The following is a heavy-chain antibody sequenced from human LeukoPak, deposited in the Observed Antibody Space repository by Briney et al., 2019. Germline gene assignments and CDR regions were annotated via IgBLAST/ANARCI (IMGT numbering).Heavy chain of an antibody. CDR3: ARSEHSSSSFDY. CDR2: ISSSSTHI. D-gene: IGHD6-6*01. J-gene: IGHJ4*02. CDR1: GFTFSSYE. Sequence: GGSLRLSCAASGFTFSSYEMNWVRQAPGKGLEWVSYISSSSTHIYYADSVKGRFTISRDNARNSLYLQMSSLRAEDTAIYYCARSEHSSSSFDYWGQGTLVTVSS. V-gene: IGHV3-21*01.